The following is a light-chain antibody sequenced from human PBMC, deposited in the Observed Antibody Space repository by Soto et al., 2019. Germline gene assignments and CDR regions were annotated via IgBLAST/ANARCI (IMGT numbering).Light chain of an antibody. Sequence: SVLTQPASVSWSPGQSITVSCTGTSSDVGGYNYVSWYQQQSGKAPKLIIHEVSNRPSGVSNRFSGSKSGNTASLTISGLQAEDEADYYCDSYTSSRAYVFGIGTKVTVL. CDR1: SSDVGGYNY. CDR2: EVS. J-gene: IGLJ1*01. CDR3: DSYTSSRAYV. V-gene: IGLV2-14*01.